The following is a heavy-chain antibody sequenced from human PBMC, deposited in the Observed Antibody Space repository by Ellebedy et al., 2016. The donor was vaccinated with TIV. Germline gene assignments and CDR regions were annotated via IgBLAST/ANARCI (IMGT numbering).Heavy chain of an antibody. J-gene: IGHJ4*02. Sequence: PGGSLRLSCTASGVIVSTNQVSWVRQAPGKGLEWVGGYTNYADSVKGRFTISTHNSRNTLYLQMTNLRTEDTAVYYCAKGSFPFGDKSERIYSFQYWGQGTLVTVSS. D-gene: IGHD3-10*01. CDR3: AKGSFPFGDKSERIYSFQY. CDR1: GVIVSTNQ. V-gene: IGHV3-53*04. CDR2: GYT.